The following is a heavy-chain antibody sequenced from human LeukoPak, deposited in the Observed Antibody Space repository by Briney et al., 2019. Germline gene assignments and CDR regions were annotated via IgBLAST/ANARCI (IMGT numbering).Heavy chain of an antibody. J-gene: IGHJ4*02. D-gene: IGHD4-17*01. CDR2: ISGSDYRT. CDR3: AKHKESYGDSCFDDY. CDR1: GFTFSSYA. Sequence: GGSLRLSCAASGFTFSSYAMSWVRQAPGKGLEWVSVISGSDYRTNYADSVKGRFTISRDNFKNTLYLQMNSLRAEDTAVYYCAKHKESYGDSCFDDYRGQGTLVTVSS. V-gene: IGHV3-23*01.